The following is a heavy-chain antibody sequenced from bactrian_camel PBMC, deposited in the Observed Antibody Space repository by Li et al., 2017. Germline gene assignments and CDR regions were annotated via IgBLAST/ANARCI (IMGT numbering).Heavy chain of an antibody. CDR1: GYISSRHC. CDR2: IRRDGDE. J-gene: IGHJ4*01. CDR3: AADVFPYGAHWSSQYDYDY. Sequence: VQLVESGGGSVQAGGSLRLSCTHSGYISSRHCMGWFRQAPGKAREGIAGIRRDGDEYYAGSVKGRFTISQDNAKNIIYLQMSSLTPDDTAMYYCAADVFPYGAHWSSQYDYDYWGQGTQVTVS. V-gene: IGHV3S53*01. D-gene: IGHD6*01.